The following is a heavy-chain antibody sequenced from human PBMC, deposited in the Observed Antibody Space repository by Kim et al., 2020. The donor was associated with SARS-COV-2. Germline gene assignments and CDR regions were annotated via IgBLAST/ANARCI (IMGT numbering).Heavy chain of an antibody. V-gene: IGHV4-34*01. D-gene: IGHD6-19*01. J-gene: IGHJ4*02. CDR3: ARSPAVAGYYYFDY. Sequence: NPSRKSRVTISVATSKNQFSLKLSSVTAADTAVYYCARSPAVAGYYYFDYWGQGTLVTVSS.